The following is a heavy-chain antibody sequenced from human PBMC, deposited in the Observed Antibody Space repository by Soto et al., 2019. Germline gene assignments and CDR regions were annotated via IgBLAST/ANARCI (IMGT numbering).Heavy chain of an antibody. Sequence: VGSLRLSCAASWFTFSSYSMNWVRQAPGKGLEWVSSISSSSSYIYYADSVKGRFTISRDNAKNSLYLQMNSLRAEDTAVYYCARAVATMIDLGYWGQGTLVTVSS. CDR3: ARAVATMIDLGY. J-gene: IGHJ4*02. CDR1: WFTFSSYS. CDR2: ISSSSSYI. D-gene: IGHD3-22*01. V-gene: IGHV3-21*01.